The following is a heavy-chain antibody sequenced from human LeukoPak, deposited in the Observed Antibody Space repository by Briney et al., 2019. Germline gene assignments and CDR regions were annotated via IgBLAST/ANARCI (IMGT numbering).Heavy chain of an antibody. J-gene: IGHJ4*02. D-gene: IGHD1-26*01. CDR3: ARIVGASDY. Sequence: PSETLSLTCTVSGGSISSSSYYWSWIRQPPGKGLEWFGSIYYSGSTYYNPSLKSRVTISVDTSKNQFSLKLSSVTAADTAVYYCARIVGASDYWGQGTLVTVSS. CDR2: IYYSGST. CDR1: GGSISSSSYY. V-gene: IGHV4-39*01.